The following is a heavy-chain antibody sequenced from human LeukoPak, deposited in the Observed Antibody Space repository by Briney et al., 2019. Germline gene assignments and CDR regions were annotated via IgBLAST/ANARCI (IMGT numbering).Heavy chain of an antibody. J-gene: IGHJ4*02. V-gene: IGHV1-69*04. CDR1: GGTFSSYA. D-gene: IGHD3-10*01. CDR3: ARDASVGSYYDY. Sequence: SVKVSCKASGGTFSSYAISWVRQAPGQGLEWMGRIIPILGIANYAQKFQGRVTITADKSTSTAYMELSSLRSEDTAVYYCARDASVGSYYDYWGQGTLVTVSS. CDR2: IIPILGIA.